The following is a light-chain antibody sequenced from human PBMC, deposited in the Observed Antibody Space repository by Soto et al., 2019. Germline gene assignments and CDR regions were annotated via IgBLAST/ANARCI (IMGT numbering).Light chain of an antibody. CDR1: SIDIGGYDY. V-gene: IGLV2-14*01. CDR2: EVR. Sequence: ALTQPASVSGSPGQSITISCTGTSIDIGGYDYVSWYQQRPGKAPKLMIYEVRYRPSGVSNRFSGSKPGNTASLTISGLQAEDEAVYYCCSYTRTSNHYFFXSGTKVTVL. CDR3: CSYTRTSNHYF. J-gene: IGLJ1*01.